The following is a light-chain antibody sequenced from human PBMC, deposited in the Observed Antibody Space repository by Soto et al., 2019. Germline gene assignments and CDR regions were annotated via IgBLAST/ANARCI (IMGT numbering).Light chain of an antibody. CDR2: KNN. CDR1: GSNVGASYD. V-gene: IGLV1-40*01. CDR3: SSYTRNSTVA. Sequence: QSVLTQPPSVSGAPGQTITMSCTGSGSNVGASYDVHWYQVLPGAGPRLLIYKNNNRPSGVPDRFSGSKSGTPASLAITGLRAEDEADYYCSSYTRNSTVAFGGGTKLAVL. J-gene: IGLJ2*01.